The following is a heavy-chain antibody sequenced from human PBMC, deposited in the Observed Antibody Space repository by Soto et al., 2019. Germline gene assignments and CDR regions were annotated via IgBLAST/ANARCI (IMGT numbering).Heavy chain of an antibody. J-gene: IGHJ6*02. Sequence: EVQLVESGGGLVKPGGSLTLSCEASGFTFSSYSMNWVRQAPGKGLEWVSSISRSGTYIYYADSVKGRFTVSRDNVKNLLHLQMNSLRAEDSAIYYCAKGRASMDVWGQGTTVTVSS. CDR1: GFTFSSYS. V-gene: IGHV3-21*01. CDR3: AKGRASMDV. CDR2: ISRSGTYI.